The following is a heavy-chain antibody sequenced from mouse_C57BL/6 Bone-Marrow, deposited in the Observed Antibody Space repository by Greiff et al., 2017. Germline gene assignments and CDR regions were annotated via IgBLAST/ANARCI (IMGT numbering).Heavy chain of an antibody. CDR3: ATLYYYGSSRYWYFDV. CDR2: ISSGSSTI. J-gene: IGHJ1*03. Sequence: EVMLVESGGGLVKPGGSLTLSCAASGFTFSDYGMHWVRQAPEKGLAWVAYISSGSSTIYYADTVKGRFTISRDNAKNTLFLQMTSLRSEDTAMYYCATLYYYGSSRYWYFDVWGTGTTVTVSS. V-gene: IGHV5-17*01. D-gene: IGHD1-1*01. CDR1: GFTFSDYG.